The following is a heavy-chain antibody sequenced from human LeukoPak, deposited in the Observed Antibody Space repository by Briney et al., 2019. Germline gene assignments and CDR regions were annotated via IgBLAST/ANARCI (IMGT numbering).Heavy chain of an antibody. CDR2: IFYDGTIQ. CDR3: ARDPRGPAGYDSPARDTFDY. CDR1: GFTFTHYA. Sequence: GGSLRLSCAASGFTFTHYAMHWVRQTPGKGLEWVAVIFYDGTIQYYSDSVRGRLIVARDNPKNTLYLQMNSLRAEDTAVYYCARDPRGPAGYDSPARDTFDYWGQGTLVTVSS. J-gene: IGHJ4*02. D-gene: IGHD3-22*01. V-gene: IGHV3-30*03.